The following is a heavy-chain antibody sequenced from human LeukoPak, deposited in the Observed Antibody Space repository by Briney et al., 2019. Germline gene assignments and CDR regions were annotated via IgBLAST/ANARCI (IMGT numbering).Heavy chain of an antibody. Sequence: SETLSLTCTVSGGSISRYYWRWVRQPRGKGREGGGDIYYIGSTNYNTSLKRRVTISQGMSKNQLSLHLTSLTAADTAVYYCPRDIIRSSGLFDYWGQGTLVTVSS. CDR3: PRDIIRSSGLFDY. V-gene: IGHV4-59*01. D-gene: IGHD3-22*01. CDR2: IYYIGST. CDR1: GGSISRYY. J-gene: IGHJ4*02.